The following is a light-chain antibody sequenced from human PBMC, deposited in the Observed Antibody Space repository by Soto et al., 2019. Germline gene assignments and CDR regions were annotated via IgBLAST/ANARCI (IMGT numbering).Light chain of an antibody. J-gene: IGKJ1*01. CDR3: QQYRDLPQT. CDR2: NSS. Sequence: EIVLTQSPGTLSLSPGERATLSCRASQSVRSNYLAWYQQKPGQAPRLLIYNSSTRATGIPDRFSGSGSGTDFTLTISRLEPSDFELYYCQQYRDLPQTFGQGTQVEIK. CDR1: QSVRSNY. V-gene: IGKV3-20*01.